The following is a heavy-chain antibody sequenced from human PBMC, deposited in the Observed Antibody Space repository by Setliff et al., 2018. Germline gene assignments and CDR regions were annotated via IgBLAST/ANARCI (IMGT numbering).Heavy chain of an antibody. V-gene: IGHV3-7*01. CDR2: INQDGGDR. D-gene: IGHD3-10*01. J-gene: IGHJ4*02. CDR1: GFIFSDYW. Sequence: GGSLRLSCIASGFIFSDYWMDWVRQAPGKGLEWVANINQDGGDRYYVDSVKGRFTISRDNAKNSLYLQINSLRVEDTAVYFCRVWLGDLSRDFWGQGTLVTVSS. CDR3: RVWLGDLSRDF.